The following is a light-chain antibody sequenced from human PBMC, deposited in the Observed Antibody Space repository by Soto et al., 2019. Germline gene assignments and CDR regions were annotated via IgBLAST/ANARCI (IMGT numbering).Light chain of an antibody. J-gene: IGKJ4*01. V-gene: IGKV1-27*01. CDR3: QKCKVAPFT. CDR1: QDIGNF. Sequence: ILMTQSPSSLSAFVGDRVTITCRARQDIGNFLAWYQQKPGKVPKLLIYAASTLQSEVPSRFSGSGSGPDFTLTISSLHPEDVATYYCQKCKVAPFTFGGGTKVEIK. CDR2: AAS.